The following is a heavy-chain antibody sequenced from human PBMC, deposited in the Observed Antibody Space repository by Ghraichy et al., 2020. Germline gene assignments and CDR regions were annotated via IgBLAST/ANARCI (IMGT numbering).Heavy chain of an antibody. Sequence: MGIINPSGGSTSYAQKFQGRVTMTRDTSTSTVYMELSSLRSEDTAVYYCARGPPYSSGWYAYFDHWGQGSLVT. CDR3: ARGPPYSSGWYAYFDH. J-gene: IGHJ4*02. D-gene: IGHD6-19*01. CDR2: INPSGGST. V-gene: IGHV1-46*01.